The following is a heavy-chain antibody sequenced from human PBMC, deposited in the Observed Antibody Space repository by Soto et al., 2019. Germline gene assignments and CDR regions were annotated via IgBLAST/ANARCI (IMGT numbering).Heavy chain of an antibody. D-gene: IGHD2-2*01. CDR1: GFTFSSYA. J-gene: IGHJ6*02. CDR2: ISYDGSNK. Sequence: QVQLVESGGGVVQPGRSLRLSCAASGFTFSSYAMHWVRQAPGKGLEWVAVISYDGSNKYYADSVKGRVTISRDNYNNTLYLQMNSLSAEDTAVYYCARDDIVVVTAATLVRKYGMDVWGQGTTVT. V-gene: IGHV3-30-3*01. CDR3: ARDDIVVVTAATLVRKYGMDV.